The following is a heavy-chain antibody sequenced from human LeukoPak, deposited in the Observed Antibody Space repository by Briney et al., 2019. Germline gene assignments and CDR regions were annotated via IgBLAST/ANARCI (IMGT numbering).Heavy chain of an antibody. Sequence: KPSETLSPTCAVSGASISSNNWWWSWVRQPPGKGLEWIGEIYHSGSTNYNPSLKSRVTMSVDTSKNQFSLKLSSVTAADTAVYYCARLRPTSADAFDIWGQGTMVTVSS. V-gene: IGHV4-4*02. CDR1: GASISSNNW. CDR3: ARLRPTSADAFDI. D-gene: IGHD4-17*01. CDR2: IYHSGST. J-gene: IGHJ3*02.